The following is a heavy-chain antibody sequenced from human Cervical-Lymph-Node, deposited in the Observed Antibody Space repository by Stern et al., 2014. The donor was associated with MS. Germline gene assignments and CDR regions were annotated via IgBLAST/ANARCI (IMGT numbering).Heavy chain of an antibody. CDR2: IYYSGST. V-gene: IGHV4-59*01. CDR3: ARDRYYDFWSAPGGWFDP. J-gene: IGHJ5*02. CDR1: GGSISSYY. Sequence: QLQLQESGPGLVKPSETLSLTCTVSGGSISSYYWSWIRQPPGKGLEWIGYIYYSGSTNYNPSLKSRVTISVDTSKNQFSLKLSSVTAADTAVYYCARDRYYDFWSAPGGWFDPWGQGTLVTVSS. D-gene: IGHD3-3*01.